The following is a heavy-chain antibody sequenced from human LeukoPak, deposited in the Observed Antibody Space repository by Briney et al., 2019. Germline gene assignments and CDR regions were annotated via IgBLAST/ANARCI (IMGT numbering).Heavy chain of an antibody. CDR1: GFTFSHYW. CDR2: IKQDGSEM. V-gene: IGHV3-7*03. CDR3: VRAVVVAASYRFDP. Sequence: AGSLRLSCTASGFTFSHYWMSWVRQAPGKGLEWVANIKQDGSEMHYVDSVKGRSTISRDNANNSLYLQMNSLRAEDTAVYYCVRAVVVAASYRFDPWGQGTLVTVSS. J-gene: IGHJ5*02. D-gene: IGHD2-15*01.